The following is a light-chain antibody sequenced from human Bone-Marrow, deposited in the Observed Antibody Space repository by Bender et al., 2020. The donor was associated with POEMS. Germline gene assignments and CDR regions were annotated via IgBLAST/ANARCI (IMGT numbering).Light chain of an antibody. V-gene: IGLV1-40*01. CDR1: RSNIGAGFD. CDR3: QSYDNSLSVPL. CDR2: ASH. J-gene: IGLJ3*02. Sequence: QPVLTQPPSVSGAPGQRVTISCTGNRSNIGAGFDVHWYQHLPGTIPKLLIYASHLRPSGVPDRFSASKSGASASLAISGLQAEDEGEYYCQSYDNSLSVPLFGGEAKLTVL.